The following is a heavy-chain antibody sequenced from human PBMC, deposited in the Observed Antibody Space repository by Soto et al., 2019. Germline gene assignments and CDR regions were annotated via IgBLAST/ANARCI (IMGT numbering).Heavy chain of an antibody. CDR3: ATDFKVVITVTFDY. D-gene: IGHD3-22*01. V-gene: IGHV1-24*01. J-gene: IGHJ4*02. CDR2: FDPEDGET. CDR1: GYTLTELS. Sequence: ASVRVSCKXSGYTLTELSMHWVRQAPGKGLEWMGGFDPEDGETIYAQKFQGRVTMTEDTSTDTAYMELSSLRSEDTAVYYCATDFKVVITVTFDYWGQGTLVTVSS.